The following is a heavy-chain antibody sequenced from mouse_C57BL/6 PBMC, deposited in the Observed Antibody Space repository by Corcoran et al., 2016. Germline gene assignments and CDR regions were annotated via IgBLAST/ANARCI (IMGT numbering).Heavy chain of an antibody. CDR1: GYTFTDYY. Sequence: EVQLQQSGPELVKPGASVKISCTASGYTFTDYYMNWVKQSHGKSLEWIGDINPNNGGTSYNQKFKGKATVTVDKSSSTTYMERRSLTSEDAAVYYCERRGYGSSFAWFAYWGQGTLVTVSA. J-gene: IGHJ3*01. D-gene: IGHD1-1*01. V-gene: IGHV1-26*01. CDR3: ERRGYGSSFAWFAY. CDR2: INPNNGGT.